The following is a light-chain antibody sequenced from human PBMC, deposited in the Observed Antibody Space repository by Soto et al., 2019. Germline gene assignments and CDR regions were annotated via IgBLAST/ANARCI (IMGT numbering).Light chain of an antibody. V-gene: IGKV3-20*01. CDR1: QNVRTNY. CDR3: QQYGDSPWT. CDR2: GAS. J-gene: IGKJ1*01. Sequence: ETVLTQSPGTLSLSPGERVTLSCRASQNVRTNYLAWYQQKPGQAPRLLIYGASTRASGIPERFSGSGSGTDFTLTISRLVPEDFAVYYCQQYGDSPWTFGQGTKVDIK.